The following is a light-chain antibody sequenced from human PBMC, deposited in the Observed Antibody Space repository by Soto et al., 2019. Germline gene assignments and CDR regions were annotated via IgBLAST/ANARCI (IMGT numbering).Light chain of an antibody. Sequence: EIELTQSPATLSLSPGERATLSRRASQSVSNNLAWYQQKPGQAPRLLIYGASTRATGIPARFSGSGSGTEFTLTISGLQSEDFAVYDCQHYSNWPPWTFGLGTKVDI. J-gene: IGKJ1*01. CDR1: QSVSNN. CDR2: GAS. V-gene: IGKV3-15*01. CDR3: QHYSNWPPWT.